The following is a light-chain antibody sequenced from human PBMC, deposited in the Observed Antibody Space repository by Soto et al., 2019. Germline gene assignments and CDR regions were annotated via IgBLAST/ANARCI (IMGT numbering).Light chain of an antibody. CDR2: DVS. V-gene: IGLV2-14*03. CDR1: SSDVGGYNY. Sequence: QSALTQPASVSGSPGQSINISCTGTSSDVGGYNYVSWYQHHPGKAPKLIIYDVSNRPSGVSNPSSGSKSGNTASLTISGRQPEAEADDYCSSYTTSNARQIVFGTGTKLTVL. J-gene: IGLJ1*01. CDR3: SSYTTSNARQIV.